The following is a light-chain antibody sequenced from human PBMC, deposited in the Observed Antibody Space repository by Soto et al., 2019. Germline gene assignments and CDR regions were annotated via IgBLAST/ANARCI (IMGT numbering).Light chain of an antibody. J-gene: IGLJ2*01. CDR3: CSYAGSYSHVV. CDR2: DVS. CDR1: SSDVGGYNY. V-gene: IGLV2-11*01. Sequence: QSALTQPRSVSGSPGQSVTISCTGTSSDVGGYNYVSWYQQHPGKAPKLMIYDVSKRPSGVPDRFSGSKSGNTASLTISGLRAEDEADYYCCSYAGSYSHVVFGGGTKVTVL.